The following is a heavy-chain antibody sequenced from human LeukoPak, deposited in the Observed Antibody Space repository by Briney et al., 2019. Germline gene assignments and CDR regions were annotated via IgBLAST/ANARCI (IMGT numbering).Heavy chain of an antibody. CDR2: IYTSGTP. CDR1: GASITSGSYY. D-gene: IGHD6-13*01. V-gene: IGHV4-61*02. CDR3: ARGRVSSSTWYSTYYYYFYMDV. J-gene: IGHJ6*03. Sequence: PSETLSLTCSVSGASITSGSYYWTWVRQPAGKGLEWIGRIYTSGTPYYNPSLKSRVTISLDTSKSQFSLKLSSVTAADTAVYFCARGRVSSSTWYSTYYYYFYMDVWGKGTTVTVS.